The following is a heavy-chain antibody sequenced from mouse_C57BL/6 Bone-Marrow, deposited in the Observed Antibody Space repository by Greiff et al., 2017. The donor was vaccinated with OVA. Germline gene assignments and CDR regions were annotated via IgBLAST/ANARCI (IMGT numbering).Heavy chain of an antibody. J-gene: IGHJ4*01. Sequence: EVQGVESGGGLVQPGGSLKLSCAASGFTFSDYGMAWVRQAPRKGPEWVAFISNLAYSIYYADTVTGRFTISRENAKNTLYLEMSSLRSEDTAMYYCARRGGSSSYYYAMDYWGQGTSVTVSS. CDR2: ISNLAYSI. CDR3: ARRGGSSSYYYAMDY. CDR1: GFTFSDYG. D-gene: IGHD1-1*01. V-gene: IGHV5-15*01.